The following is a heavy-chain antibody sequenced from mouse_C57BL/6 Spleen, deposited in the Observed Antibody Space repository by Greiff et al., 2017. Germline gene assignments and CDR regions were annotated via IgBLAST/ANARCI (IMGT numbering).Heavy chain of an antibody. CDR3: ARYGHYYGSSYRYFDV. CDR2: IDPSDSET. D-gene: IGHD1-1*01. CDR1: GYTFTSYW. V-gene: IGHV1-52*01. J-gene: IGHJ1*03. Sequence: QVQLQQPGAELVRPGSSVKLSCKASGYTFTSYWMHWVKQRPIQGLEWIGNIDPSDSETHYNQKFKDKATLTVDKSSSTAYMQLSSLTSEDSAVYYCARYGHYYGSSYRYFDVWGTGTTVTVSS.